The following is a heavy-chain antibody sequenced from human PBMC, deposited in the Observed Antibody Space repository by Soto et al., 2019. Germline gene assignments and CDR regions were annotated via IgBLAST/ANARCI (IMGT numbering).Heavy chain of an antibody. J-gene: IGHJ4*02. D-gene: IGHD3-10*01. CDR2: INDSGSP. V-gene: IGHV4-34*02. CDR3: VRVSTYFNSGSFRPVYFDS. Sequence: QVQIQQWGAGLLKPSETLSLTCAVYGASLSGYYWSWVRQPPGKGLEWIGEINDSGSPNYNPPLQSRVSLSVDTSKNQCSLNVRSATAADTAVYYCVRVSTYFNSGSFRPVYFDSWGEGALVTVSS. CDR1: GASLSGYY.